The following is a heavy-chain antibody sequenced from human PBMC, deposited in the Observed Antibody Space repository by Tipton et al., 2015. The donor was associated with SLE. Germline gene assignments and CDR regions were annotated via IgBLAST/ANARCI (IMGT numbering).Heavy chain of an antibody. CDR3: ARGELYWSFDL. CDR1: GGSFSGYY. J-gene: IGHJ2*01. D-gene: IGHD1-26*01. V-gene: IGHV4-34*01. Sequence: TLSLTCAVYGGSFSGYYWSWIRQPPGKGLEWIGEINHSGSTNYNPSLKSRVIISVDTSKNQFSLKLSSVTAADTAVYYCARGELYWSFDLWGRGTLVTVSS. CDR2: INHSGST.